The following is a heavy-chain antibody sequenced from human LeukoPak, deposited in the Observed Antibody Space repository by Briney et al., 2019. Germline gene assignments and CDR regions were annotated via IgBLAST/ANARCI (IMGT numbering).Heavy chain of an antibody. CDR3: ARGPGYCSGGSCSYFDY. V-gene: IGHV3-21*01. D-gene: IGHD2-15*01. CDR2: ITSSSSYI. CDR1: GFTCSSYS. J-gene: IGHJ4*02. Sequence: PGGSLRLSCAGSGFTCSSYSMIWVRQAPGQGREGVTSITSSSSYIAYADSGKVRFTISRDNAKNSLDLQMNSLRAEDTAVYYCARGPGYCSGGSCSYFDYWGQGTLVTVSS.